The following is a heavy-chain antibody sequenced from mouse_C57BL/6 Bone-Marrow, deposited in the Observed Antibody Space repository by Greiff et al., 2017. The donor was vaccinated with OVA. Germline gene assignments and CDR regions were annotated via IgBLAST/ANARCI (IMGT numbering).Heavy chain of an antibody. V-gene: IGHV1-54*01. CDR1: GYAFTNYL. CDR2: INPGSGGT. CDR3: ARSPFYYYGSDAMDY. Sequence: VQLQQSGAELVRPGTSVKVSCKASGYAFTNYLIEWVKLRPGQGLEWIGVINPGSGGTNYNGKFKGKATLTADKSSSTAYMQLSSLTSEDSAVYFCARSPFYYYGSDAMDYWGQGTSVTVPS. D-gene: IGHD1-1*01. J-gene: IGHJ4*01.